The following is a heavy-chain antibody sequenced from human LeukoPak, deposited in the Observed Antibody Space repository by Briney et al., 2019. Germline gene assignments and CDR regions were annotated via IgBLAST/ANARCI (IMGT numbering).Heavy chain of an antibody. J-gene: IGHJ4*02. V-gene: IGHV4-34*01. D-gene: IGHD3-22*01. CDR1: GGSFSGYY. CDR3: ARIPPLDSSGYFTLFDY. Sequence: PSETLSLTCAVYGGSFSGYYWSWIRQPPGKGLEWIGEINHSGSTNSNPSLKSRVTISVDTSKNQFSLKLSSVTAADTAVYYCARIPPLDSSGYFTLFDYWGQGTLVTVSS. CDR2: INHSGST.